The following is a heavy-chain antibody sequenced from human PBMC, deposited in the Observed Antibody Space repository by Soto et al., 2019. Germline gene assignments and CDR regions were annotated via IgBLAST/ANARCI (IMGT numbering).Heavy chain of an antibody. Sequence: PGRSLRVSCAASGFSFSSYGMHWVRQAPGKGLEWVAVISYDGSNKYYADSVKGRFTISRDNPKNTLYLQMNSLRAEDTAVYYCAKDRDSSSNWFDPWGQGTLVTVSS. J-gene: IGHJ5*02. CDR1: GFSFSSYG. CDR2: ISYDGSNK. CDR3: AKDRDSSSNWFDP. D-gene: IGHD6-6*01. V-gene: IGHV3-30*18.